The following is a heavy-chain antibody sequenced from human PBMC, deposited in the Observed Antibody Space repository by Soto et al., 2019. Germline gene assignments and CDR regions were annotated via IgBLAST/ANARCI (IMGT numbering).Heavy chain of an antibody. Sequence: PGGSLRLSCAASGFTFSTYSMNWVRQAPGKGLEWVSYISSSSSTIFYTDSVKGRFTVSRDNAKNSLYLQMNSLRAEDTAVYYCAREVIEQLVDYWGQGTLVTVSS. CDR1: GFTFSTYS. D-gene: IGHD6-13*01. J-gene: IGHJ4*02. CDR3: AREVIEQLVDY. V-gene: IGHV3-48*01. CDR2: ISSSSSTI.